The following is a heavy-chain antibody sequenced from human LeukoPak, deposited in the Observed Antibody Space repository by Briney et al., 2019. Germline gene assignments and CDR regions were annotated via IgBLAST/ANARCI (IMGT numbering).Heavy chain of an antibody. J-gene: IGHJ4*02. D-gene: IGHD2-21*02. V-gene: IGHV1-18*04. Sequence: ASVKVSCKASGYTFTGYYIHWVRQAPGQGLEWMGWISAYNGNTNYAQKLQGRVTMTTDTSTSTAYMELRSLRSDDTAVYYCARDLMAYCGGDCHSALDYWGQGTLVTVSS. CDR2: ISAYNGNT. CDR1: GYTFTGYY. CDR3: ARDLMAYCGGDCHSALDY.